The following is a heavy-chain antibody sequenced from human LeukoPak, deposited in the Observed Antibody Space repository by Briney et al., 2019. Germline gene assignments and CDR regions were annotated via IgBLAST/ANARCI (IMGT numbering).Heavy chain of an antibody. CDR1: GFTFSRHW. CDR2: IKEDGTNK. D-gene: IGHD3-22*01. CDR3: AKDDNYYESSGYPVAAY. V-gene: IGHV3-7*03. J-gene: IGHJ4*02. Sequence: GGSLRLSCAASGFTFSRHWMTWVRQAPGKGLEWVANIKEDGTNKNYVDSVKGRFTISRDNAKNSLYLHMNSLRAEDTAVYYCAKDDNYYESSGYPVAAYWGQGTLVTVSS.